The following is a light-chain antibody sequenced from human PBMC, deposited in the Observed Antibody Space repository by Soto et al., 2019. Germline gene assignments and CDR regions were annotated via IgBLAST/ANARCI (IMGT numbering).Light chain of an antibody. J-gene: IGLJ2*01. CDR1: TGTVTSGHF. CDR3: LLSFGGPRV. V-gene: IGLV7-46*01. Sequence: QTVVTQEPSLTVSPGGTVTLTCASSTGTVTSGHFPYWFQQKPGQAPRTLIYETSNRHSWTPARFSGSLLGGKAALTLSGAQPEDEAEYYCLLSFGGPRVFGGGTKLTVL. CDR2: ETS.